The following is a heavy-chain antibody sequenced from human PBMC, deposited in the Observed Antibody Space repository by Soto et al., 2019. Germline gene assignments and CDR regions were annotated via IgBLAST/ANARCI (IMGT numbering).Heavy chain of an antibody. V-gene: IGHV3-23*01. D-gene: IGHD1-1*01. J-gene: IGHJ3*01. CDR1: GFMFGDYA. Sequence: GGSLRLSCEGSGFMFGDYAMHWVRQAPGKGLEWVSALYDVDGSFYSDSVKGRFTTSSDSSKTTVYLQMNDLRPADTAVYYCANWNEREHAYDVWGQGTTVTVSS. CDR3: ANWNEREHAYDV. CDR2: LYDVDGS.